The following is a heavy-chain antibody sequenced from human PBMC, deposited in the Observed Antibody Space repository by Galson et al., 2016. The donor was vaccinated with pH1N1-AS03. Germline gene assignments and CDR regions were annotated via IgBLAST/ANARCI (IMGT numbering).Heavy chain of an antibody. Sequence: SLRLSCAASGFTFSNSWMSWVRQAPGKGLEWVARIKDKSEGGTTDYAAPVKGRFTISRDDSKNMLYLQMNSPKTEDTAVYFCATDGRTMDVRGKGTTVTVSS. CDR1: GFTFSNSW. CDR2: IKDKSEGGTT. CDR3: ATDGRTMDV. J-gene: IGHJ6*03. V-gene: IGHV3-15*01.